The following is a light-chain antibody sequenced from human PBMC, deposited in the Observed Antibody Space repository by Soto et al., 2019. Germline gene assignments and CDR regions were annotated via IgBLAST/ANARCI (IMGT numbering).Light chain of an antibody. Sequence: EKVMTQSPATLSVSPGERATLSCRASQNVKTRLAWYQQKPGQAPRLLIYDAFTRATGIPARFSGSASGTEFTLTISSLQSEDFAVYYCQQYGSSPLTFGGGTKVEIK. CDR1: QNVKTR. J-gene: IGKJ4*01. CDR2: DAF. CDR3: QQYGSSPLT. V-gene: IGKV3-15*01.